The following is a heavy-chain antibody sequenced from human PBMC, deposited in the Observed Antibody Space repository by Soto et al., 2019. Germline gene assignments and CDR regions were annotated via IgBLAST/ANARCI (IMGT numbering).Heavy chain of an antibody. CDR1: GYTFTSYG. V-gene: IGHV1-18*01. J-gene: IGHJ6*02. CDR2: ISAYNGNT. CDR3: ARDSQSPMWYYGMDV. Sequence: QVQLVQSGAEVKKPGASVKVSCKASGYTFTSYGISWVRQAPGQGLEWMGWISAYNGNTNYAQKLQGRVTMTTDTSTRTAYMELRSLRSDDTAVYYCARDSQSPMWYYGMDVWGQGTTVTVSS. D-gene: IGHD2-21*01.